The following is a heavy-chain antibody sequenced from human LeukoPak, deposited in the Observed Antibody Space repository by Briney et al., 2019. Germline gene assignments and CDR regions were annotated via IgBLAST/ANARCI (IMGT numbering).Heavy chain of an antibody. D-gene: IGHD3-22*01. CDR3: TRTYYYDSRDYFDY. Sequence: PGGSLRLSCAASGFTFSGYWMHWVRQVPGNGLVWVSRIKTDGSNTVYADNVKGRFTISRDNARNTLYLQMNSLRVEDTAVYYCTRTYYYDSRDYFDYWGQGALVTVSS. J-gene: IGHJ4*02. CDR1: GFTFSGYW. V-gene: IGHV3-74*01. CDR2: IKTDGSNT.